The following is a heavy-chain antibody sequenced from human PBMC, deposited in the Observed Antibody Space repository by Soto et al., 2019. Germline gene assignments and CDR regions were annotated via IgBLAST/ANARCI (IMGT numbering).Heavy chain of an antibody. D-gene: IGHD5-18*01. CDR2: ILYSGST. V-gene: IGHV4-30-4*01. Sequence: QVQLQESGPGLVKPSQTLSLTCSVSGGSINSGEYYWTWIRQPPGKGLEWIGYILYSGSTYYSPSLESRVTISIDTSKNQFSLKLRSVTAADTAVYYCARELRTVGGYGYGPNHDAFDIWGQGTMVIVSS. CDR1: GGSINSGEYY. CDR3: ARELRTVGGYGYGPNHDAFDI. J-gene: IGHJ3*02.